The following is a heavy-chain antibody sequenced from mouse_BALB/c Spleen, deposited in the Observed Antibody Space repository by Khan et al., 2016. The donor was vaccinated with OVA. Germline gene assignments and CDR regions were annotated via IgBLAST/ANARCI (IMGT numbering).Heavy chain of an antibody. CDR2: INPRNGRT. Sequence: QVQLQQPGAELVKPGTSVKLSCKASGYTFTDHWIHWVKQRPGQGLEWIGEINPRNGRTNYNEKVKSKAILTVDKSSTTAYMQLSSLTSEDSAVYHWSRDGYSYGSKRDFDFWGQGTTLTVSS. CDR3: SRDGYSYGSKRDFDF. CDR1: GYTFTDHW. D-gene: IGHD1-1*01. J-gene: IGHJ2*01. V-gene: IGHV1S81*02.